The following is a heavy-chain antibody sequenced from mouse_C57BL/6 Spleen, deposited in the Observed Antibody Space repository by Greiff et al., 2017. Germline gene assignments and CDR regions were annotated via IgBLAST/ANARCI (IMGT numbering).Heavy chain of an antibody. CDR3: ARWVYYDYAYYFDY. J-gene: IGHJ2*01. Sequence: QVQLQQPGAELVKPGASVKLSCKASGYTFTSYWMHWVKQRPGQGLEWIGMIHPNSGSTNYNEKFKSKATLTVDKSSSTAYMQLSSLTSEDSAVYYCARWVYYDYAYYFDYWGQGTTLTVSS. V-gene: IGHV1-64*01. CDR1: GYTFTSYW. D-gene: IGHD2-4*01. CDR2: IHPNSGST.